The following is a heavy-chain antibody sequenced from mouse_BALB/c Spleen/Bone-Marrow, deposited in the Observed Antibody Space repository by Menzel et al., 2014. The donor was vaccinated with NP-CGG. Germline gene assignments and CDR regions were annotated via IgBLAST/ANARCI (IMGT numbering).Heavy chain of an antibody. Sequence: EVKLMESGGGLVQPGGPLKLSCATSGFTFSDYYMYWVRQTPEKRLEWVAYISNGGGSTYYPDTVKGRFTISRDNAKNTLYLQMSRLKSEDTAMYYCARRGWYYAMDYWGQGTSVTVSS. D-gene: IGHD2-3*01. J-gene: IGHJ4*01. V-gene: IGHV5-12*02. CDR1: GFTFSDYY. CDR2: ISNGGGST. CDR3: ARRGWYYAMDY.